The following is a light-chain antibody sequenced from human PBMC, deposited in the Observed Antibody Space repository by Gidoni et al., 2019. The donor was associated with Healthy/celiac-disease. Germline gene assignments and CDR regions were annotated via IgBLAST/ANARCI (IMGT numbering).Light chain of an antibody. V-gene: IGLV2-14*01. J-gene: IGLJ1*01. Sequence: QSALTQPASVSGSPGQSITISCTGTRSDVGGYNYVSWYQQHPGKAPNLRIYDFSNRPSGVSNRFSGSKSGNTASLTTPGLPAEDEADYYCSSYTSSSTLFVFGTGTKVTVL. CDR3: SSYTSSSTLFV. CDR2: DFS. CDR1: RSDVGGYNY.